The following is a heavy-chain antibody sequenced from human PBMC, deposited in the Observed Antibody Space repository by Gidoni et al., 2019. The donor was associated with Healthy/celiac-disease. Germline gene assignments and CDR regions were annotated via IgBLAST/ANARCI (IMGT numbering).Heavy chain of an antibody. Sequence: EVQLVESGGGLVQPGRSLRLSRAASGFTFDDYAMHWVRQAPGKGLEWVSGISWNSGSIGYADSVKGRFTISRDNAKNSLYLQMNSLRAEDTALYYCAKDIGYCSSTSCYAFDYWGQGTLDTVSS. CDR2: ISWNSGSI. CDR1: GFTFDDYA. D-gene: IGHD2-2*01. V-gene: IGHV3-9*01. CDR3: AKDIGYCSSTSCYAFDY. J-gene: IGHJ4*02.